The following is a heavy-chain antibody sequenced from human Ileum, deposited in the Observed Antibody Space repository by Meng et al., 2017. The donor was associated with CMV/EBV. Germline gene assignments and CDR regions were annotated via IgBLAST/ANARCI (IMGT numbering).Heavy chain of an antibody. Sequence: SETLSLTCFVSGDPISSGDYYWSWIRQPPGKGLEWIGFIYYSGRTYYNPSLKSRVTISVDTSKNQFSLRLSSVTAADTAVYYCARTQDCTSTSCYTGFDPWGQGTLVTVSS. D-gene: IGHD2-2*01. V-gene: IGHV4-30-4*08. J-gene: IGHJ5*02. CDR1: GDPISSGDYY. CDR2: IYYSGRT. CDR3: ARTQDCTSTSCYTGFDP.